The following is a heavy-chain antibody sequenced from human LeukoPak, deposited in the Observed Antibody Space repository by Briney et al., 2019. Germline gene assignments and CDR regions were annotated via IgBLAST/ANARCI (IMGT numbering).Heavy chain of an antibody. V-gene: IGHV4-59*08. CDR3: ASRNGWLASNDAFDI. J-gene: IGHJ3*02. D-gene: IGHD5-24*01. Sequence: SETLSLTCTVSGGSISSYYWSWIRQPPGKGLEWIGYIYYSGSTNYNPSLKSRVTISVDTSKNQFSLKLSSVTAADTAVYYCASRNGWLASNDAFDIWGQGTMVTVSS. CDR1: GGSISSYY. CDR2: IYYSGST.